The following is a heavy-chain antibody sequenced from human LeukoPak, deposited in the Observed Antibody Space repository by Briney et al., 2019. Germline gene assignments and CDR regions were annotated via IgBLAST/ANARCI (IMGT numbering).Heavy chain of an antibody. Sequence: PGGSLRLXCAASGFTYSGYSMNWVRQAPGRGLESLSYISSGSRTIFYGDSVKGRFIISRDNAKNSLYLLMNSLRADDTAVYYCARESITGDRGFDHWGQGTLITVSS. CDR3: ARESITGDRGFDH. CDR1: GFTYSGYS. CDR2: ISSGSRTI. D-gene: IGHD7-27*01. V-gene: IGHV3-48*01. J-gene: IGHJ4*02.